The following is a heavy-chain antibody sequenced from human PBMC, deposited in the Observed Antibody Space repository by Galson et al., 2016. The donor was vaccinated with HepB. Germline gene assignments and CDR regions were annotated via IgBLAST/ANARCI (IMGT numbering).Heavy chain of an antibody. D-gene: IGHD4-17*01. CDR3: ARGNYGDPFDY. V-gene: IGHV3-23*01. CDR1: GITFSNYA. Sequence: SLRLSCAASGITFSNYAMSWVRQAPGKGLEWVSAIGGRDGDTYYADSVKGRFTISRDNSKNTLYLQMNSLRAEDTAVYYCARGNYGDPFDYWGQGTLVTVSS. CDR2: IGGRDGDT. J-gene: IGHJ4*02.